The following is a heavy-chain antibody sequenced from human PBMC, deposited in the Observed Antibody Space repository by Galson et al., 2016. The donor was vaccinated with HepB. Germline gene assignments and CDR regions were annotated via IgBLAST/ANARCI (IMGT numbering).Heavy chain of an antibody. V-gene: IGHV1-46*01. CDR1: GYTFTSYY. J-gene: IGHJ5*02. CDR2: INPSGGRT. Sequence: SVKVSCKASGYTFTSYYMHWVRQAPGQGLERMGIINPSGGRTSYAQNFQGRVTMTRDTSTSTVYMELSSLRSEDTAVYYCARGDVGGKVVVPATRSAWHDTWGQGTLVSVSS. D-gene: IGHD2-15*01. CDR3: ARGDVGGKVVVPATRSAWHDT.